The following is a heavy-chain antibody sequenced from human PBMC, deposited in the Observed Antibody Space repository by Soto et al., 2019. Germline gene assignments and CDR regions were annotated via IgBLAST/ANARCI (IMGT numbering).Heavy chain of an antibody. J-gene: IGHJ4*02. CDR2: INPYNGNT. D-gene: IGHD3-10*01. CDR1: GYTFTSYG. CDR3: SRVDPGETSPFDH. V-gene: IGHV1-18*01. Sequence: ASVKVSCKASGYTFTSYGISWVRQAPGQGLEWMGWINPYNGNTKYAQRLQGRVTMTTDTSTSTVYMELSGLRSDDTAVYYCSRVDPGETSPFDHWGQGTLVTVSS.